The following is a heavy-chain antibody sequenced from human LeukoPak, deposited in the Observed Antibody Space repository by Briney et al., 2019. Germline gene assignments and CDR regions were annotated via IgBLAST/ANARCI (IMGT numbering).Heavy chain of an antibody. V-gene: IGHV1-8*03. Sequence: ASVKVSCKASGYTFTSYDINWVRQATGQGLEWMGWMNPNSGNTGYAQKFQGRVTITRNTSISTAYMELSSLRSEDTAVYYCARVMVRGARLSGILGYWGQGTLVTVSS. J-gene: IGHJ4*02. CDR2: MNPNSGNT. D-gene: IGHD3-10*01. CDR1: GYTFTSYD. CDR3: ARVMVRGARLSGILGY.